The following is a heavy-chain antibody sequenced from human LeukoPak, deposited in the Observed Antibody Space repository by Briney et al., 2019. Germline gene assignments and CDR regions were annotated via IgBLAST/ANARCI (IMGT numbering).Heavy chain of an antibody. Sequence: NPSETLSLTCTVSGGSISSSSYYWGWIRQPPGKGLEWIGSIYYSGSTYYNPSLKSRVTISVDTSKNQFSLKLSSVTAADTAVYYCARHGDHYDSSGYHDYWGQGTLVTVSS. CDR1: GGSISSSSYY. CDR2: IYYSGST. D-gene: IGHD3-22*01. CDR3: ARHGDHYDSSGYHDY. V-gene: IGHV4-39*01. J-gene: IGHJ4*02.